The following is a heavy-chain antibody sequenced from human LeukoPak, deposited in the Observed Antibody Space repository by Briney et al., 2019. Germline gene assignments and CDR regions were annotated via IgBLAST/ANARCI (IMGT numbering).Heavy chain of an antibody. V-gene: IGHV4-59*01. J-gene: IGHJ4*02. D-gene: IGHD4-17*01. CDR3: ARTGSTVTMLYPFDH. CDR2: IYYSGST. CDR1: GGSIRSYY. Sequence: SETLSLTCTVSGGSIRSYYWSWIRQPPGKGLEWIGYIYYSGSTYYKPSLKSRVSISVDTSKNQFSLKLCSVTAADTAVYYCARTGSTVTMLYPFDHWGQGTLVTVSS.